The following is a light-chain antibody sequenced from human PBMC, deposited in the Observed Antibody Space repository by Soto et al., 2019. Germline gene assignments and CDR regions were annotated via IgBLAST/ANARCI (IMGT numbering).Light chain of an antibody. CDR2: RNN. V-gene: IGLV1-47*01. CDR3: TSYVGNDIWV. Sequence: QSVLTQPPSASGTPGQRVTISCSGSSSNIGSNYVYWYQQLPGTAPKLLIYRNNQRPSGVPDRFSGSKSGTSASLAISGLRAEDEADYYCTSYVGNDIWVFGGGTKLTVL. J-gene: IGLJ3*02. CDR1: SSNIGSNY.